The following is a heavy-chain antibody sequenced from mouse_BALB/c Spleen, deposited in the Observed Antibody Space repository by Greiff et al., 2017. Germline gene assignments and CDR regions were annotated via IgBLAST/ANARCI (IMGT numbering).Heavy chain of an antibody. D-gene: IGHD2-3*01. CDR2: IYPGDGDT. CDR3: ARGGLLPYFDV. CDR1: GYAFSSSW. Sequence: VQLQQSGPELVKPGASVKISCKASGYAFSSSWMNWVKQRPGQGLEWIGRIYPGDGDTNYNGKFKGKATLTADKSSSTAYMQLSSLTSVDSAVYFCARGGLLPYFDVWGAGTTVTVSS. V-gene: IGHV1-82*01. J-gene: IGHJ1*01.